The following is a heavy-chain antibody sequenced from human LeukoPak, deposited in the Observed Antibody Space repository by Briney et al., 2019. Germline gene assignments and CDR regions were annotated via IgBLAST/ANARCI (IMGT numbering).Heavy chain of an antibody. CDR2: ISYDGSNK. Sequence: GGSLRLSCAASGFTFSSYAMHWVRQAPGKGLEWVAVISYDGSNKYYADSVKGRFTISRDNSKNTLYLQMNSLRAEDTAVYYCARAGYSYGFLYYYYYGMGVWGQGTTVTVSS. J-gene: IGHJ6*02. CDR3: ARAGYSYGFLYYYYYGMGV. D-gene: IGHD5-18*01. CDR1: GFTFSSYA. V-gene: IGHV3-30-3*01.